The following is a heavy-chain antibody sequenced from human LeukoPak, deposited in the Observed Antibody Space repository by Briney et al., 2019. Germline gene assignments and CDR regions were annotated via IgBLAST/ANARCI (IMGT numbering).Heavy chain of an antibody. CDR3: ARDSSGWYHWFDP. J-gene: IGHJ5*02. CDR1: GYTFTSFD. Sequence: GASVKVSCKASGYTFTSFDINWVRQATGQGLEWMGWMNPNSGNTGYAQKFQGRVTMTRNTSISTAYMELSSLRSEDTAVYYCARDSSGWYHWFDPWGQGTLVTVST. V-gene: IGHV1-8*01. D-gene: IGHD6-19*01. CDR2: MNPNSGNT.